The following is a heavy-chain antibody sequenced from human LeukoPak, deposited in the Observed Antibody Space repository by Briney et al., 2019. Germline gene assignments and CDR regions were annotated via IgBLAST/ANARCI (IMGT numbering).Heavy chain of an antibody. CDR2: IWYDGSNK. D-gene: IGHD6-19*01. CDR3: ASPGRNISGWYY. J-gene: IGHJ4*02. Sequence: GGSLRLSCAASGFTFSSYGMHWVRQAPGKGLEWVAVIWYDGSNKYYADSVKGRFTISRDSSKNTLYLQMNSLRAEDTAVYYCASPGRNISGWYYWGQGTLVTVSS. CDR1: GFTFSSYG. V-gene: IGHV3-33*01.